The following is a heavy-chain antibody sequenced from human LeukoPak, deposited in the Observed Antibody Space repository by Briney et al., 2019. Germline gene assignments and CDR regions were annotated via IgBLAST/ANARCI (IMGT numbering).Heavy chain of an antibody. Sequence: PGGSLRLSCAASGFTFSYYGMHWVRQAPGKGLEWVSFIRYDGSSEYYSDSVKGRFTISRDNSKNTLYLQMHSLRAEDTALYYCAKGGGYTYGYFIDYWGQGSLVTVSS. V-gene: IGHV3-30*02. D-gene: IGHD5-18*01. CDR2: IRYDGSSE. CDR3: AKGGGYTYGYFIDY. CDR1: GFTFSYYG. J-gene: IGHJ4*02.